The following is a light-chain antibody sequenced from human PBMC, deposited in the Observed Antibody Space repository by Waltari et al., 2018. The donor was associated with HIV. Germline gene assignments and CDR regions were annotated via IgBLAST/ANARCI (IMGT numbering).Light chain of an antibody. V-gene: IGLV1-51*02. Sequence: QSLLTQPPSVSAAPGQRVTISCSGSSSNVGKRPVSWYQQFPGAAPKLLIYENHQRPSDIPDRFSGSKSGSSATLDSAGRQAEDEADYYCGAWDGSLRAGIFGGGTKLSVL. CDR1: SSNVGKRP. J-gene: IGLJ2*01. CDR3: GAWDGSLRAGI. CDR2: ENH.